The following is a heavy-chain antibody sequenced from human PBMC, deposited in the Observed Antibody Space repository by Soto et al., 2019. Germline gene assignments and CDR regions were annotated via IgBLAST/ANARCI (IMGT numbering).Heavy chain of an antibody. V-gene: IGHV4-30-2*01. Sequence: SETLSLTCVVSVGSTSSGGFSWSWIRQPPGKGLEWLGHISDSGSTYYNPSIRSRVTISVHRSKNQFSLKMTSVTAAGTAMYFCARVGDLLYGTSGYYRAVLDSWPQGIMVTVSS. J-gene: IGHJ4*02. CDR3: ARVGDLLYGTSGYYRAVLDS. CDR2: ISDSGST. CDR1: VGSTSSGGFS. D-gene: IGHD3-22*01.